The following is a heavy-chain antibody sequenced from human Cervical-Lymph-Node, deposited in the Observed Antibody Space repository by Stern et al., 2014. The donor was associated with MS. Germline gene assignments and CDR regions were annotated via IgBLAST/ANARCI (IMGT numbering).Heavy chain of an antibody. Sequence: QVQLQESGPGLVKPSQTLSLTCTVSGGSINNGDYYWSWVRQHPGKGLGWLGYIYYSGATYYNPSLKGRLTISVDTSKRHFSLKLTSVTAADTAVYYCARELSGMYGMDVWGQGTTVTVSS. D-gene: IGHD1-1*01. V-gene: IGHV4-31*03. CDR2: IYYSGAT. CDR3: ARELSGMYGMDV. J-gene: IGHJ6*02. CDR1: GGSINNGDYY.